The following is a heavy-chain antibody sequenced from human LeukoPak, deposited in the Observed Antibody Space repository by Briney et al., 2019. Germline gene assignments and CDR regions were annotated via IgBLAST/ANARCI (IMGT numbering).Heavy chain of an antibody. CDR1: GFTLSSYG. CDR2: IWYDGSNK. J-gene: IGHJ5*02. D-gene: IGHD4-11*01. CDR3: ARDLSVTTSWFDP. V-gene: IGHV3-33*01. Sequence: GGSLRLSCAASGFTLSSYGMHWVRQAPGKGLEWVAVIWYDGSNKYYADSVKGRFTISRDNSKNTLYLQMNSLRAEDTAVYYCARDLSVTTSWFDPWGQGTLVTVSS.